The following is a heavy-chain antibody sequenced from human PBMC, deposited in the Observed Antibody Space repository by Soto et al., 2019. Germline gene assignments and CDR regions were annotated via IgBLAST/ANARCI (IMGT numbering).Heavy chain of an antibody. D-gene: IGHD6-19*01. CDR2: INAGNGNT. V-gene: IGHV1-3*01. J-gene: IGHJ4*02. CDR3: AKATRVPGSFHEYYFDY. CDR1: GYTFTSYA. Sequence: GASVKVSCKASGYTFTSYAMHWVRQAPGQRLGWMGWINAGNGNTKYSQKFQGRVTITRDTSASTAYMELSSLRSEDTAVYYCAKATRVPGSFHEYYFDYWGQGTLVTLSS.